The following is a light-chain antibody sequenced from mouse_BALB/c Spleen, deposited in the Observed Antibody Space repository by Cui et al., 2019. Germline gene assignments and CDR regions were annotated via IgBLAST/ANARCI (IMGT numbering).Light chain of an antibody. CDR1: SSVSY. V-gene: IGKV4-72*01. CDR3: QQWSSNPLT. CDR2: ATA. J-gene: IGKJ5*01. Sequence: QIVLSQSPAILSASPGEKVTMTCRASSSVSYMHSYQQKPGSSPKPWIYATANLASGVPARFSGSGSGTSYSLTISRVEAEDAATYYCQQWSSNPLTFGAGTKLELK.